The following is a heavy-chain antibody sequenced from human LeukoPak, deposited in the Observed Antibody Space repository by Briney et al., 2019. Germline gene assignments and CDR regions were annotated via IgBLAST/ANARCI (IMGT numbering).Heavy chain of an antibody. J-gene: IGHJ4*02. CDR1: GGSFSGYY. D-gene: IGHD3-10*01. CDR3: ARSLSVLLWFGELYGGHHDY. CDR2: IYYSGST. V-gene: IGHV4-30-4*01. Sequence: SETLSLTCAVYGGSFSGYYWSWIRQPPGKGLEWIGYIYYSGSTYYNSSLKSRVTISVDTSRNQFSLKLSSVTAADAAVYYCARSLSVLLWFGELYGGHHDYWGQGGLVNVSS.